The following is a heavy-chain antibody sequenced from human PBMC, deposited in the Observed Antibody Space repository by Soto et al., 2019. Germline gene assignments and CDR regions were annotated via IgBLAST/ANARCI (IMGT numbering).Heavy chain of an antibody. J-gene: IGHJ6*02. CDR3: ALQVPDWGSLYYYYGMDV. D-gene: IGHD7-27*01. CDR1: GGTFSSYA. V-gene: IGHV1-69*12. CDR2: IIPIFGTA. Sequence: QVQLVQSGAEVKKPGSSVKVSCKASGGTFSSYAISWVRQAPGQGLEWMGGIIPIFGTANYAQKFQGRVTITADESTSTAYVELSSLGSDATAVYYWALQVPDWGSLYYYYGMDVWGQGTTVTVSS.